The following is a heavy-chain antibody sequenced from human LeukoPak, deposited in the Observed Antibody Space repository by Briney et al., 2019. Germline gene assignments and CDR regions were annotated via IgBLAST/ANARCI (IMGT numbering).Heavy chain of an antibody. CDR2: INHSGST. CDR1: GGSFSGYY. V-gene: IGHV4-34*01. J-gene: IGHJ4*02. D-gene: IGHD1/OR15-1a*01. CDR3: TRGDSTNKNDY. Sequence: PSETLSLTCAVYGGSFSGYYWSWIRHPPGKGLEWIGEINHSGSTNYNPSLKSRVTISVDTSKNQFSLKMSSVTAADTAVYYCTRGDSTNKNDYWGQGTLVTVSS.